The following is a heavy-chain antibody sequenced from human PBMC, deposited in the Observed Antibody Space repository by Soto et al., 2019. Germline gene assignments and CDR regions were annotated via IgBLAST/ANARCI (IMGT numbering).Heavy chain of an antibody. CDR3: AREIIPDDAFDI. D-gene: IGHD2-2*02. V-gene: IGHV3-74*01. Sequence: EVQLVESGGGLVQPGGSLRLSCAASGFIFSSYWMHWVRQAPGKGLVWVSRIKSDGSNTTYADAVKGRFTISRDNAKNTMYLQMNSLRVEYTAVYYCAREIIPDDAFDIWGQGTMVTVSS. J-gene: IGHJ3*02. CDR1: GFIFSSYW. CDR2: IKSDGSNT.